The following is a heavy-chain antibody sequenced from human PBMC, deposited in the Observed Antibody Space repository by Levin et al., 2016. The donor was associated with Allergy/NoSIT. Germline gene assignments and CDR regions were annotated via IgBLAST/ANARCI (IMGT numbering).Heavy chain of an antibody. Sequence: GGSLRLSCAASGFTFSSYSMNWVRQAPGKGLEWVSSISSSSSYIYYADSVKGRFTISRDNAKNSLYLQMNSLRAEDTAVYYCARDEYSSGWYVLGKNYYYYGMDVWGQGTTVTVSS. CDR3: ARDEYSSGWYVLGKNYYYYGMDV. D-gene: IGHD6-19*01. V-gene: IGHV3-21*01. CDR2: ISSSSSYI. CDR1: GFTFSSYS. J-gene: IGHJ6*01.